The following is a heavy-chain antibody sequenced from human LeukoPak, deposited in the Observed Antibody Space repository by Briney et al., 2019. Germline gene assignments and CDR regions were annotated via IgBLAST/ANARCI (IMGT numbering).Heavy chain of an antibody. CDR1: GFTLSRYW. Sequence: GGSMRLSCAASGFTLSRYWMHWVRQARGKGVGWVSRINRDGRKTMYAGSVKGGFTISRDNAKTTLYLQMNSLRAEDTAVYYCSSVYYYYSSPDYWGQGTLVTVSS. J-gene: IGHJ4*02. D-gene: IGHD3-22*01. CDR3: SSVYYYYSSPDY. CDR2: INRDGRKT. V-gene: IGHV3-74*03.